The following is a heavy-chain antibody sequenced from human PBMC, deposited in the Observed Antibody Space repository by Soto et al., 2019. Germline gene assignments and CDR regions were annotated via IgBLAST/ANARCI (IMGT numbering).Heavy chain of an antibody. CDR1: GGSISSGGYY. CDR3: AREHRPNYYSYFGMDV. J-gene: IGHJ6*02. CDR2: IYYSGST. V-gene: IGHV4-31*03. Sequence: PSETLSLTCTVSGGSISSGGYYWSWIRQHPGKGLEWIGYIYYSGSTYYNPSLKSRVTISVDTSKNQFSLKLSSVTAADTAVYYCAREHRPNYYSYFGMDVWRQGTTVTVS.